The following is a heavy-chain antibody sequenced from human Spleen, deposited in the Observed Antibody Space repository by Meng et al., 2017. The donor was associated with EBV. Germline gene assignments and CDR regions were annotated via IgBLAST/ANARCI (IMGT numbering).Heavy chain of an antibody. CDR1: GESTSSGAS. V-gene: IGHV4-30-2*01. CDR3: ARQRPGASVDYFDP. CDR2: IYHSGST. Sequence: GPVKASQTRSLTCAAQGESTSSGASWSWSRPPPGKGLALIGHIYHSGSTCHNPSLKMRVSMSVDRTKNQFSLRLISVTAADTAMYFCARQRPGASVDYFDPWGQGILVTVSS. D-gene: IGHD4-11*01. J-gene: IGHJ5*02.